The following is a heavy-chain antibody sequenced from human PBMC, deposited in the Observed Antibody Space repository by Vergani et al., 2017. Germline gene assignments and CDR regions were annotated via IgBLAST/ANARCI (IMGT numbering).Heavy chain of an antibody. V-gene: IGHV3-30*03. CDR2: ISYDGTQK. D-gene: IGHD1-1*01. J-gene: IGHJ1*01. Sequence: VQLVESGGGVVRPGGSLRLSCAASGFTFGDYGMHWVRQAPGKGLEWVAVISYDGTQKYYADSVKGRFTISRDNSKSTLYLQMNSLRTEDTAVYYCATKSCGTPGCQIGYFREWGQGTLVTVSS. CDR3: ATKSCGTPGCQIGYFRE. CDR1: GFTFGDYG.